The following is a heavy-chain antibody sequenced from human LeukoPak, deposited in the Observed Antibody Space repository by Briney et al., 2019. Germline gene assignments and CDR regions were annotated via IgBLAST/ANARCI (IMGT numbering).Heavy chain of an antibody. CDR2: ISAYNGNT. J-gene: IGHJ4*02. V-gene: IGHV1-18*01. D-gene: IGHD3-22*01. CDR3: ARADYCDSSGYYYIVGIDY. CDR1: GYTFTSYG. Sequence: ASVKVSCKASGYTFTSYGISWVRQAPGQGLEWMGWISAYNGNTNYAQKLQGRVTMTTDTSTSTAYMELRSLRSDDTAVYYCARADYCDSSGYYYIVGIDYWGQGTLVTVSS.